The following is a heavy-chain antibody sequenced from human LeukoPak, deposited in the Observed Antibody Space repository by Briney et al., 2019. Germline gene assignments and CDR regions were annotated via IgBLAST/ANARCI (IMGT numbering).Heavy chain of an antibody. CDR1: GFTFSSYS. CDR3: ARVFRLRYFDWLKTYYYMDV. CDR2: ISSSSSYI. Sequence: GGSLRLSCAASGFTFSSYSMNWVRQAPGKGLEWVSSISSSSSYIYYADSVKGRFTISRDNAKNSLYLQMNSLRAEDTAVYYCARVFRLRYFDWLKTYYYMDVWGKGTTVTVSS. V-gene: IGHV3-21*01. D-gene: IGHD3-9*01. J-gene: IGHJ6*03.